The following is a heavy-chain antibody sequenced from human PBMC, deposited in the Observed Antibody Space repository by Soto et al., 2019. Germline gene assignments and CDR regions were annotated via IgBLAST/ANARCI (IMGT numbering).Heavy chain of an antibody. CDR3: AKLDYYGSGMVHYYYGMDV. CDR1: GGSISSYY. V-gene: IGHV4-59*08. D-gene: IGHD3-10*01. J-gene: IGHJ6*02. CDR2: IYYSGST. Sequence: PSETLSLTCTVSGGSISSYYWSWIRQPPGKGLEWIGYIYYSGSTNYNPSLKSRVTISVDTSKNQFSLKLSSVTAADTAVYYCAKLDYYGSGMVHYYYGMDVWGQGTTVTVSS.